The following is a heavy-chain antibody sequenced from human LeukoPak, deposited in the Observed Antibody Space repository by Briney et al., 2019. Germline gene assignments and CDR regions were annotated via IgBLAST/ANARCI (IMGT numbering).Heavy chain of an antibody. J-gene: IGHJ4*02. V-gene: IGHV3-30-3*01. CDR3: ARGGYYYGSGTRIDY. CDR2: ISYDGSNK. D-gene: IGHD3-10*01. CDR1: GFTFSSYA. Sequence: GRSLRLSCAASGFTFSSYAMHWVRQAPGKGLERVAVISYDGSNKYYADSVKGRFTISRDNSKNTLYLQMNSLRAEDTAVYYCARGGYYYGSGTRIDYWGQGTLVTVSS.